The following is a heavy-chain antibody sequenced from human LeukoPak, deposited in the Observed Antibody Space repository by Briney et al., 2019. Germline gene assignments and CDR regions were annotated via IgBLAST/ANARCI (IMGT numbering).Heavy chain of an antibody. J-gene: IGHJ5*02. CDR2: ISSSSSYI. V-gene: IGHV3-21*01. Sequence: PGGSLRLSCAASGFTFSSYSMNWVCQAPGKGLEWVSSISSSSSYIYYADSVKGRFTISRDNAKNSLYLQMNSLRAEDTAVYYCAREGGDYPRYSPNLPGPNWFDPWGQGTLVTVSS. CDR3: AREGGDYPRYSPNLPGPNWFDP. CDR1: GFTFSSYS. D-gene: IGHD2-21*01.